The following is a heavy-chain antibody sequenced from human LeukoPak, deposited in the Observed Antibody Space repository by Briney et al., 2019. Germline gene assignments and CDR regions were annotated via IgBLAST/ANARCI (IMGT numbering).Heavy chain of an antibody. Sequence: ASVKVSCKASGGTFSSYAISWVRQAPGQGLEWMGGIIPIFGTANYAQKFQGRVTITADESTSTAYMELSSLRSEDTAVYYCARDSHYLSSSWPYFDYWGQGTLVTVSS. V-gene: IGHV1-69*13. J-gene: IGHJ4*02. CDR2: IIPIFGTA. D-gene: IGHD6-13*01. CDR3: ARDSHYLSSSWPYFDY. CDR1: GGTFSSYA.